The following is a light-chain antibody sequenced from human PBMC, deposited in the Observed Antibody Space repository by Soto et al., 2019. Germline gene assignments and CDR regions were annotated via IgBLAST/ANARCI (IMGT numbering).Light chain of an antibody. V-gene: IGKV3-20*01. J-gene: IGKJ1*01. CDR1: QSVSSSY. Sequence: EIVLTQSPGTLSLSPGERATLSCRASQSVSSSYLAWYQQKPGQAPRLLIYGASTRATSIPARFSGSGSETKLTLTISSLQSEDFAVYYCQQYGSSPTTFGQGTKVDIK. CDR2: GAS. CDR3: QQYGSSPTT.